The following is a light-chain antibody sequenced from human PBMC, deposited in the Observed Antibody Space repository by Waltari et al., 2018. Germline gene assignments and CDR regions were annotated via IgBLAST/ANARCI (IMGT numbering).Light chain of an antibody. J-gene: IGLJ1*01. CDR3: SSFRSDHTYV. Sequence: QSALTQPASVSGSPGQSIAISCTGTTTDVGGYNYVSWYQQHPGKAPKLLIYAVTKRPSGVSNRFSGSKSGNTASLTISGLQAEDEADYYCSSFRSDHTYVFGSGTEVTVL. V-gene: IGLV2-14*01. CDR1: TTDVGGYNY. CDR2: AVT.